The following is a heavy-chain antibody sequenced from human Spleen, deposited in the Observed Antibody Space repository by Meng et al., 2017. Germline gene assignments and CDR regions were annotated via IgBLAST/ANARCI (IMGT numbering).Heavy chain of an antibody. D-gene: IGHD4-17*01. J-gene: IGHJ4*02. CDR3: ARDHGHNDYGDFRFDY. CDR1: GFTFSSYG. CDR2: IWYDGSNK. V-gene: IGHV3-33*01. Sequence: GGSLRLSCAASGFTFSSYGMHWVRQAPGKGLEWVAVIWYDGSNKYYADSVKGRFTISRDNSKNTLYLQMNSLRAEDTAVYYCARDHGHNDYGDFRFDYWGQGTLVTVSS.